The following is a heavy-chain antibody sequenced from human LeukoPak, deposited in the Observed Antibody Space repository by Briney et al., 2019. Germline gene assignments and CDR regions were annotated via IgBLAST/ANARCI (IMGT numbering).Heavy chain of an antibody. V-gene: IGHV3-30-3*01. CDR1: GFTFSSYA. J-gene: IGHJ3*02. Sequence: GGSLRLSCAASGFTFSSYAMHWVRQAPGKGLEWVAVISYDGSNKYYADSVKGRFTISRDNSKNTLYLQMNSLRAEDTAVYYCASVWGSYRRDAFDIWGQGTMVTVSS. CDR2: ISYDGSNK. CDR3: ASVWGSYRRDAFDI. D-gene: IGHD3-16*02.